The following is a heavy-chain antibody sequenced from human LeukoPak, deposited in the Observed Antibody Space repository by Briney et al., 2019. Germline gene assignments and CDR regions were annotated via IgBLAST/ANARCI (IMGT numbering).Heavy chain of an antibody. J-gene: IGHJ3*02. CDR2: ISGSGGST. CDR1: GFTFSSYA. D-gene: IGHD5-18*01. V-gene: IGHV3-23*01. Sequence: PGRSLRLSCVASGFTFSSYAMHWVRQAPGKGLEWVSAISGSGGSTYYADSVKGRFTISRDNSKNTLYPQMNSLRAEDTAVYYCAKDWTKDTAMALDAFDIWGQGTMVTVSS. CDR3: AKDWTKDTAMALDAFDI.